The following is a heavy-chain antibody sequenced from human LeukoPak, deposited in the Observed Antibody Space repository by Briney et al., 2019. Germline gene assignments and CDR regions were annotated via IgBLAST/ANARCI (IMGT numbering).Heavy chain of an antibody. V-gene: IGHV4-4*07. CDR1: GGSISSYY. Sequence: SATLSLTCTVSGGSISSYYWSWIRQPAGKGLEWIGRIYTSGSTNYNPSLKSRVTMSVDTSKNQFSLKLSSVTAADTAVYYCARVTITMVRGVSRYYGMDVWGQGTTVTVSS. CDR2: IYTSGST. J-gene: IGHJ6*02. CDR3: ARVTITMVRGVSRYYGMDV. D-gene: IGHD3-10*01.